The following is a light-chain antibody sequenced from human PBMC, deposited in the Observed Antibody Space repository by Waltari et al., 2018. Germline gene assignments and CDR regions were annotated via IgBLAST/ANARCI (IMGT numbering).Light chain of an antibody. CDR3: QQSYNTPYT. V-gene: IGKV1-39*01. Sequence: DIQMTQSPSSLSASVGDGVTITCRASQSISTYLNWYQQKPGKAPKVLIYAASSLQSGVPSRFSGSGSGTDFTLTISSLQPEDFATYYCQQSYNTPYTFGQGTKLEIK. J-gene: IGKJ2*01. CDR2: AAS. CDR1: QSISTY.